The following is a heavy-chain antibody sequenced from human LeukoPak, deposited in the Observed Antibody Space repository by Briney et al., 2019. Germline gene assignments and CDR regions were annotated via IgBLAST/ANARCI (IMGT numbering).Heavy chain of an antibody. CDR1: GFTFSSYA. V-gene: IGHV3-23*01. CDR2: ISGSGGSI. CDR3: ARVVSSSDLIDY. D-gene: IGHD6-19*01. Sequence: GGSLRLSCAASGFTFSSYAMSWVRQAPGKGLEWVSAISGSGGSIYYADSAKGRFTISRDNSKNTLYLQMNSLRAEDTAVYYCARVVSSSDLIDYWGQGTLVTVSS. J-gene: IGHJ4*02.